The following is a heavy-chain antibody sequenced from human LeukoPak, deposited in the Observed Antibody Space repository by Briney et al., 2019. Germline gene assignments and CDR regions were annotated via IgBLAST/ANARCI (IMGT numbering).Heavy chain of an antibody. CDR2: IRYDGSNK. D-gene: IGHD2-15*01. V-gene: IGHV3-30*02. Sequence: GGSLRLSCAASGFTFSSYGMHWVRQAPGKGLEWVAFIRYDGSNKYYVDSVKGRFTISRDNSKNTLYLQMNSLRAEDTAVYYCAKKRYSDVVVVAAPYFDYWGQGTLVTVSS. CDR3: AKKRYSDVVVVAAPYFDY. J-gene: IGHJ4*02. CDR1: GFTFSSYG.